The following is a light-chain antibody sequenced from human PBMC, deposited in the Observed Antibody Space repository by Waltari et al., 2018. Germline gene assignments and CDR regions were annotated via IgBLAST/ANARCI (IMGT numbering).Light chain of an antibody. CDR2: DVT. CDR3: CTYAGSSTYA. Sequence: QSALTQPASVSGSPGQSTTISCTGTSNDVGYYSLVSWYQQHPGKAPHLIIYDVTKRPSGVSDRLAGSKSGNTAFLTISGLQAEDEADYHCCTYAGSSTYAFGTGTTVSVL. CDR1: SNDVGYYSL. J-gene: IGLJ1*01. V-gene: IGLV2-23*02.